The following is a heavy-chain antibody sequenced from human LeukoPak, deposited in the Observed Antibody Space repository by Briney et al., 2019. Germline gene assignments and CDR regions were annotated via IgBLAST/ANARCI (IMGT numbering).Heavy chain of an antibody. CDR2: IYYSGST. D-gene: IGHD3-16*01. V-gene: IGHV4-39*01. J-gene: IGHJ4*02. Sequence: SETLSVTCTVSGGSISSSSYYWGWIRQPPGKGLEWIGSIYYSGSTYYNPSLKSRVTISVDTSKNQFSLKLSSVTAADTAVYYCARRGGAPYPFDFWGQGTLVTVSS. CDR3: ARRGGAPYPFDF. CDR1: GGSISSSSYY.